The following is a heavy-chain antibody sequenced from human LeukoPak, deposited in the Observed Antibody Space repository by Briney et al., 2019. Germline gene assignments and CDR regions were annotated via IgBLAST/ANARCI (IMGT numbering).Heavy chain of an antibody. CDR1: GFTFSSYS. Sequence: GSLRLSCAASGFTFSSYSMNWVRQAPGKGLEWVSSISSSSSYIYYADSVKGRFTISRDNAKNSLYLQMNSLRAEDTAVYYCARDLSELTGDPSDYWGQGTLVTVSS. CDR3: ARDLSELTGDPSDY. D-gene: IGHD7-27*01. J-gene: IGHJ4*02. CDR2: ISSSSSYI. V-gene: IGHV3-21*01.